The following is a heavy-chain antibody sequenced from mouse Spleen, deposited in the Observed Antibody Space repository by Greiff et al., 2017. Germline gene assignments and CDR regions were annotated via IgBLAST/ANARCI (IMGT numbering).Heavy chain of an antibody. J-gene: IGHJ2*01. D-gene: IGHD1-2*01. CDR1: GFTFSSYA. CDR2: ISSGGGNT. Sequence: EVQLVESGGGLVKLGGSLKLSCAASGFTFSSYAMSWVRQTPEKRLEWVATISSGGGNTYYPDSVKGRFTISRDNAKNTLYLQMSSLKSEDTAMYYCARQHYYAYFDYWGQGTTLTVSS. V-gene: IGHV5-9-3*01. CDR3: ARQHYYAYFDY.